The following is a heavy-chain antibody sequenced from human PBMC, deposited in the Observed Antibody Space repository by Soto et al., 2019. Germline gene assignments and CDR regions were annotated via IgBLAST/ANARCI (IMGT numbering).Heavy chain of an antibody. J-gene: IGHJ2*01. V-gene: IGHV4-34*01. CDR1: GGSFSGYY. CDR3: ARTPYNSSGYSISWYFDL. Sequence: SETLSLTCAVYGGSFSGYYWSWIRQPPGKGLEWIGEINHSGSTNYNPSLKSRVTISVDTSKNQFSLKLSSVTAADTAVYYCARTPYNSSGYSISWYFDLWGRGTLVTVSS. D-gene: IGHD3-22*01. CDR2: INHSGST.